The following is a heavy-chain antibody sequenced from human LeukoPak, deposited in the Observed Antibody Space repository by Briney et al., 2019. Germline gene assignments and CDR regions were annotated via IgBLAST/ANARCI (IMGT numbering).Heavy chain of an antibody. D-gene: IGHD4-23*01. CDR1: GFTFSSYS. CDR3: ASIYGGNSPSWFDP. CDR2: ISSSSSYI. V-gene: IGHV3-21*01. Sequence: GGSLRLSCAASGFTFSSYSMNWVRQAPGKGLEWVSSISSSSSYIYYADSVKGRFTISRDNAKNSLYLQMNSLRAEDTAVYYCASIYGGNSPSWFDPWGQGTLVTVSS. J-gene: IGHJ5*02.